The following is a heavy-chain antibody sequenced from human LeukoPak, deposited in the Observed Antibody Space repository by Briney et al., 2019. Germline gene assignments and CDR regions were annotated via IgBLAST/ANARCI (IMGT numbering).Heavy chain of an antibody. D-gene: IGHD6-13*01. V-gene: IGHV4-34*01. CDR1: GGSFSGYY. J-gene: IGHJ6*02. Sequence: PSETLSLTCAVYGGSFSGYYWSWIRQPPGKGLEWIGEINHSGSTNYNPSLKSRVTISVDTSKNQFSLKLSSVTAADTAAYYCARETTSSWYDLYYYYGMDVWGQGTTVTVSS. CDR2: INHSGST. CDR3: ARETTSSWYDLYYYYGMDV.